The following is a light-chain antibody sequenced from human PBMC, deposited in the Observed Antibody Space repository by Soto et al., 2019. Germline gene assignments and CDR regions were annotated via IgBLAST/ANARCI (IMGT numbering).Light chain of an antibody. CDR3: QQYESWPPLFT. CDR2: GAS. Sequence: EIVMTQSPATLSVSPGERVTLSCRASQSVSSRLAWYQQKPGQSPRLLIYGASTRATGIPDRFSGSGSGTEFTLSISNLQSEDSAVYYCQQYESWPPLFTFGQGTKVDIK. CDR1: QSVSSR. V-gene: IGKV3-15*01. J-gene: IGKJ2*01.